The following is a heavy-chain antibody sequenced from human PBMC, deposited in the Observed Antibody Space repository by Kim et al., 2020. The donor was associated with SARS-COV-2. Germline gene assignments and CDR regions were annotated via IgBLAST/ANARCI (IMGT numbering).Heavy chain of an antibody. Sequence: GGSLRLSCAASGFTFSNAWMSWVRQAPGKGLEWVGRIKSKTDGGTTDYAAPVKGRFTISRDDSKNTLYLQMNSLKTEDTAVYYCMMTVDTAMVEGDYFDYWGQGTLVTVSS. D-gene: IGHD5-18*01. V-gene: IGHV3-15*01. CDR3: MMTVDTAMVEGDYFDY. CDR1: GFTFSNAW. J-gene: IGHJ4*02. CDR2: IKSKTDGGTT.